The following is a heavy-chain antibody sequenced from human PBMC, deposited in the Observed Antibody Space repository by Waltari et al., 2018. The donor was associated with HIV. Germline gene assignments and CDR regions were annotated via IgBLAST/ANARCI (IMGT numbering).Heavy chain of an antibody. CDR1: GVRFTFFS. V-gene: IGHV3-21*01. CDR3: ARGGAGATADDLCDP. Sequence: EVQLVRSGGGLVEAGGSRRPSCAPSGVRFTFFSMNWCFQAHGKGLGWVSTISSTSSHICYADSVRCQFTISRDNAKNSLYLQMNSLKAEDTAVYYCARGGAGATADDLCDPWGQGTLVTVSS. CDR2: ISSTSSHI. J-gene: IGHJ5*02. D-gene: IGHD1-26*01.